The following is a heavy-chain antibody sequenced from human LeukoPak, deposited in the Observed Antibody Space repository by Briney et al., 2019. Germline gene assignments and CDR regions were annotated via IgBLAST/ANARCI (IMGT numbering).Heavy chain of an antibody. CDR2: ITASSTAI. Sequence: GGSLRLSCAASGFTFSSYSMNWVRQAPGKGLEWVSSITASSTAIYSADSVKGRFTISRDNAKNFLYLQMNSLRAEDTAVYYCAKDPIAVAGFFDYWGQGTLVTVSS. V-gene: IGHV3-21*01. D-gene: IGHD6-19*01. CDR1: GFTFSSYS. J-gene: IGHJ4*02. CDR3: AKDPIAVAGFFDY.